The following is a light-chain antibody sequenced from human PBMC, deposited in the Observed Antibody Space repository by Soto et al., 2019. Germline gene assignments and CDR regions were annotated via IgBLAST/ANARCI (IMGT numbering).Light chain of an antibody. Sequence: DIQITQSPSSLSTSIGDRVTITCRASQSISSYLNWYQQKPGKAPKPLIYAASSLQSGVPSRFSGSGSGTDFTLTISSLQPEDFATYYCQQSYSTPGTFGQGTKVDIK. V-gene: IGKV1-39*01. J-gene: IGKJ1*01. CDR3: QQSYSTPGT. CDR2: AAS. CDR1: QSISSY.